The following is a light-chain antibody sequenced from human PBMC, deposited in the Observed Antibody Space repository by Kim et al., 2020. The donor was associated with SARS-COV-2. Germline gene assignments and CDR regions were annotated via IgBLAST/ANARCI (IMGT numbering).Light chain of an antibody. J-gene: IGKJ1*01. Sequence: DIQMTQSPSSLSASVGDRVTISCRASQSITNYLNWYQQKPGKAPQILIYAASNLQGGVPSRFSGGGSGTDFTLTISSLQPEDFATYYCQQSYTTPRTFGQGTKVDIK. CDR1: QSITNY. V-gene: IGKV1-39*01. CDR3: QQSYTTPRT. CDR2: AAS.